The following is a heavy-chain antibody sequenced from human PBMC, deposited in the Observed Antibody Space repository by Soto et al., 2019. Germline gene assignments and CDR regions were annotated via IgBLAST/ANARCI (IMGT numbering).Heavy chain of an antibody. Sequence: GPLLPPCSASGCTFSSYAMHWVRQAPGKGLDHVSSIKKNGVITYYADSVKGRFTISRDNSKNMLYLQMRNLRAEDTAVYYCVKGSSTDYYLGYYGMDVWGQGTTVTVYS. CDR3: VKGSSTDYYLGYYGMDV. CDR2: IKKNGVIT. J-gene: IGHJ6*02. D-gene: IGHD3-22*01. CDR1: GCTFSSYA. V-gene: IGHV3-64D*06.